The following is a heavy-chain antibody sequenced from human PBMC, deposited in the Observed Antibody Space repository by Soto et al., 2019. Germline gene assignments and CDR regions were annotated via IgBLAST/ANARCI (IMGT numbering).Heavy chain of an antibody. CDR2: IIPMFGTA. Sequence: QVQLVQSGAEVKKPESSVKVSCKAPGGTFSTYAISWVRQAPGQGLEWMGGIIPMFGTANYAQRFQDRVTITADESTNNVYMGLSSLRSEDTAVYFCASGIQLWLRRINNGYAGWGQGTLVTVSS. D-gene: IGHD5-18*01. V-gene: IGHV1-69*12. CDR3: ASGIQLWLRRINNGYAG. CDR1: GGTFSTYA. J-gene: IGHJ4*02.